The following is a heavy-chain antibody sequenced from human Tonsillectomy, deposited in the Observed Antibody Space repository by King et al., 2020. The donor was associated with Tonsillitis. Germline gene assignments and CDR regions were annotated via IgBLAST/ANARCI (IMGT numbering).Heavy chain of an antibody. Sequence: MQLQESGPGLVKPSENLSLTCTVSGYSISSDDYWGWIRQPPGKGLEWIGSLYHSGDTYYNPSLKSRVTISVDTPKNQFSLRLSSVTAADTAVYYCARVPLTSVAVYGWFDPWGQGTLVTVSS. CDR3: ARVPLTSVAVYGWFDP. D-gene: IGHD6-19*01. CDR2: LYHSGDT. J-gene: IGHJ5*02. V-gene: IGHV4-38-2*02. CDR1: GYSISSDDY.